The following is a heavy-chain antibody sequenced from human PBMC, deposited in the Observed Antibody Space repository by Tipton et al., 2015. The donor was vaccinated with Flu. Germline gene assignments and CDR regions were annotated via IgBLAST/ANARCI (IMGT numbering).Heavy chain of an antibody. V-gene: IGHV1-2*02. Sequence: QLVQSGAEVKKPGASVKVSCKASGYTFTGHYMHWVRQAPGQGLEWMGWINPNSGGTNYAQKFQGRVTMTRDASISTAYMELSRLRSDDTAVYYCARNPAGYPNWFDPWGQGTLVTVSS. D-gene: IGHD3-16*02. CDR2: INPNSGGT. CDR3: ARNPAGYPNWFDP. J-gene: IGHJ5*02. CDR1: GYTFTGHY.